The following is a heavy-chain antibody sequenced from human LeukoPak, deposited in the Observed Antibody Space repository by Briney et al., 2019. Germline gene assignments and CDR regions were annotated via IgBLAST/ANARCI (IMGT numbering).Heavy chain of an antibody. D-gene: IGHD1-14*01. CDR1: GFTFSSYA. CDR2: ISYDGSNK. J-gene: IGHJ4*02. Sequence: GGSLRLSCAASGFTFSSYAMHWVRQAPGKGLEWVAVISYDGSNKYYADSVEGRFTISRDNSKNTLYLQMNSLRAEDTAVYYCARVGIWSGVNWGQGTLVTVSS. V-gene: IGHV3-30-3*01. CDR3: ARVGIWSGVN.